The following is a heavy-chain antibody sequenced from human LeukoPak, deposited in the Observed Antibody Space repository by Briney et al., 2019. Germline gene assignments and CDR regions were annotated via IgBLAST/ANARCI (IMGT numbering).Heavy chain of an antibody. CDR2: ISYDGSNK. CDR1: GFTFSSYA. J-gene: IGHJ3*02. Sequence: GGSLRLSCAASGFTFSSYAMHWVRQAPGKGLEWVAVISYDGSNKYYADSVKGRFTISRDNSKNTLYLQINSLRAEDTAVYYCARDNSAFDIWGQGTMVTVSS. CDR3: ARDNSAFDI. D-gene: IGHD2-21*01. V-gene: IGHV3-30-3*01.